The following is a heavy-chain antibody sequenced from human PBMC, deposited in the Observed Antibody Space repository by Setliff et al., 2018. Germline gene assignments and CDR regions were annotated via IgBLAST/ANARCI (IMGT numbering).Heavy chain of an antibody. Sequence: ASVKVSCKSSGYTFATYGISWVRQAPGQGLEWMGWISPYNSNTNYAQNFQGRVTKTTDTSTSTAYMELRSLRSDDTAMYYCARDLSTTVMTRSWYYFDYWGQGTWVTV. D-gene: IGHD4-17*01. CDR3: ARDLSTTVMTRSWYYFDY. V-gene: IGHV1-18*01. J-gene: IGHJ4*02. CDR2: ISPYNSNT. CDR1: GYTFATYG.